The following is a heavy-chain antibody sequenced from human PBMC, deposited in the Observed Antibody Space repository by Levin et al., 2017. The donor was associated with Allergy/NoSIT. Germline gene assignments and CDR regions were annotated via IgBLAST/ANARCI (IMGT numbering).Heavy chain of an antibody. D-gene: IGHD2-2*01. CDR1: GGTFSSYA. Sequence: ASVKVSCKASGGTFSSYAISWVRQAPGQGLEWMGGIIPIFGTANYAQKFQGRVTITADESTSTAYMELSSLRSEDTAVYYCARITQLYYYYGMDVWGQGTTVTVSS. J-gene: IGHJ6*02. CDR3: ARITQLYYYYGMDV. V-gene: IGHV1-69*13. CDR2: IIPIFGTA.